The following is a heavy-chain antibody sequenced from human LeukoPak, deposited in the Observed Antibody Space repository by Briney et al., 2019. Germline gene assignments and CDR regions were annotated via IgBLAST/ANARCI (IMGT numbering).Heavy chain of an antibody. J-gene: IGHJ4*02. Sequence: GGSLRLSCAASGFIASNNFMSWDRQAPGKGLEWVSVIYAGGSTYYADSVRGRFTISRDNSKNTLYLQMNSLRAEDTAVYYCARDSNGTAFWGQGTLVTVSS. CDR2: IYAGGST. CDR1: GFIASNNF. CDR3: ARDSNGTAF. V-gene: IGHV3-53*01. D-gene: IGHD2/OR15-2a*01.